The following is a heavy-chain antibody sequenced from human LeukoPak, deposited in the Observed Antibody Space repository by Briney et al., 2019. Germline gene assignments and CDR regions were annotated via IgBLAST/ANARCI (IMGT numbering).Heavy chain of an antibody. CDR2: VYSSGVG. CDR1: GGSITGYY. Sequence: SETLSLTCTVSGGSITGYYWNWIRQPAGQGLEWLGRVYSSGVGNYNPSLTTRVTMSVDTSKNQFSLKLTSLTAADTAVYYCAREEFLHEIDSRGYFVYWGQGTLVTVSS. V-gene: IGHV4-4*07. J-gene: IGHJ4*02. D-gene: IGHD3-22*01. CDR3: AREEFLHEIDSRGYFVY.